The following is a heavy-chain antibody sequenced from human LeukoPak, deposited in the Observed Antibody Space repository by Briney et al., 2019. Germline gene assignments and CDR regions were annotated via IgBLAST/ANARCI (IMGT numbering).Heavy chain of an antibody. CDR2: INAGNGNT. CDR1: GYTFTSYA. V-gene: IGHV1-3*01. CDR3: GRKTGREGGYFDWFGGGGDCFDP. D-gene: IGHD3-9*01. Sequence: GASVKVSCKASGYTFTSYAMHWVRQAPGQRLEWMGWINAGNGNTKYSQKFQGRVTITRDTSASTAYMELSSLRSEDTAVYYCGRKTGREGGYFDWFGGGGDCFDPWGQGPLVTVSS. J-gene: IGHJ5*02.